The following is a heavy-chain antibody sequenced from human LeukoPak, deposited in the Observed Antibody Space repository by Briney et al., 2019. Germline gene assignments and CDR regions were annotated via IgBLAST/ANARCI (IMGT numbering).Heavy chain of an antibody. J-gene: IGHJ2*01. CDR2: IGGSGTRT. CDR1: GFTFTTYG. D-gene: IGHD4-17*01. CDR3: ARDDYGDYVFAWYFDL. V-gene: IGHV3-23*01. Sequence: GGSLRLSCSASGFTFTTYGMNWVRQAPGKGLEWVSGIGGSGTRTYYADSVKGRFTISRDNAKNSLYLQMNSLRAEDTAVYYCARDDYGDYVFAWYFDLWGRGTLVTVSS.